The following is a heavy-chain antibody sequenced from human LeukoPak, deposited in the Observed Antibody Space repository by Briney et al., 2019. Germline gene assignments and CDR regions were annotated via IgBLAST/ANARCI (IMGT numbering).Heavy chain of an antibody. CDR2: ISGSGGTT. J-gene: IGHJ4*02. V-gene: IGHV3-23*01. CDR3: AKRGLSAAYYLDY. Sequence: VRQAPGXXXEWVSGISGSGGTTYYADSVKGRFTISRDNSKDTLSLQMSSLRAEDTAVYYCAKRGLSAAYYLDYWGQGTLVTVSS. D-gene: IGHD2-8*02.